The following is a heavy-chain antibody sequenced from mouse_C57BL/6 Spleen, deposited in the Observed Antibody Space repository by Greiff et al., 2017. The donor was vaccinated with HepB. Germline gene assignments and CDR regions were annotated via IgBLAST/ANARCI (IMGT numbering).Heavy chain of an antibody. CDR1: GYTFTSYG. CDR3: ARFYYDYDDAMDY. D-gene: IGHD2-4*01. J-gene: IGHJ4*01. V-gene: IGHV1-81*01. CDR2: IYPRSGNT. Sequence: VKLQESGAELARPGASVKLSCKASGYTFTSYGISWVKQRTGQGLEWIGEIYPRSGNTYYNEKFKGKATLTADKSSSTAYMELRSLTSEDSAVYFCARFYYDYDDAMDYWGQGTSVTVSS.